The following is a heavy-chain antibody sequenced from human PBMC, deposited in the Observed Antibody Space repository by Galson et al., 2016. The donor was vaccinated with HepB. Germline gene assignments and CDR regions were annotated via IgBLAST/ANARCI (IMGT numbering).Heavy chain of an antibody. CDR2: IYWDDDT. CDR3: ARRPDFYNGYYFDY. D-gene: IGHD3/OR15-3a*01. CDR1: GFSLTNYGVG. J-gene: IGHJ4*02. Sequence: PALVKPTQTLTLTCAFSGFSLTNYGVGVGWIRQPPGKALRCLAVIYWDDDTRYSPSLRSRLSITKDTSKNQVVLTVANVDPADTGTYYCARRPDFYNGYYFDYWGQEVRVTVSS. V-gene: IGHV2-5*02.